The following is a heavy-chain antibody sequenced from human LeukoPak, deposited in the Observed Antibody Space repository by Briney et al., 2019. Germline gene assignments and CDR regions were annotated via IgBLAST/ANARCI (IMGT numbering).Heavy chain of an antibody. J-gene: IGHJ4*02. CDR1: GFTSSGHW. D-gene: IGHD2/OR15-2a*01. V-gene: IGHV3-74*01. Sequence: GGSLRLSCAASGFTSSGHWMHWVRQVPGKGLVWVSRINTDGRTTNYADSVKGRFTISRDNAKNTLYLQMNSLRAEDTAVYYCAKVIVNYFDYWGQGTLVTVSS. CDR2: INTDGRTT. CDR3: AKVIVNYFDY.